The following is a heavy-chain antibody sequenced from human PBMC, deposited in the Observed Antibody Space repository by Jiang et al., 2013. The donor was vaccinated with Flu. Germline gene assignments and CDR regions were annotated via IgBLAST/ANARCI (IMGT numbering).Heavy chain of an antibody. J-gene: IGHJ6*03. CDR1: GGTFSSYA. CDR3: ARVICSSTSCYRGDYYYYMDV. D-gene: IGHD2-2*02. Sequence: SGGTFSSYAISWVRQAPGQGLEWMGGIIPIFGTANYAQKFQGRVTITADESTSTAYMELSSLRSEDTAVYYCARVICSSTSCYRGDYYYYMDVWGKGTTVTVSS. CDR2: IIPIFGTA. V-gene: IGHV1-69*01.